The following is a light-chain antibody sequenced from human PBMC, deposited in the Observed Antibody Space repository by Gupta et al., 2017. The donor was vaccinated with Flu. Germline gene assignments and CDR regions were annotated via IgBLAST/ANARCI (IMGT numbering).Light chain of an antibody. CDR1: SSDVGGYSY. CDR3: SSYAGSNNVI. Sequence: QSALTQPPSASGSPGQSVTISCTGTSSDVGGYSYVSWYQQHPGKAPKLMIYDLSKRPSGVPDRFSGSKSGNAASLTVSGLQAEDEANYYCSSYAGSNNVIFGGGTKLSVL. J-gene: IGLJ2*01. V-gene: IGLV2-8*01. CDR2: DLS.